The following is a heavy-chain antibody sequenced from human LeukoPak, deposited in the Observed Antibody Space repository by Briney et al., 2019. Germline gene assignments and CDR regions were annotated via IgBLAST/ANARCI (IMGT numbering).Heavy chain of an antibody. Sequence: GGSLRLSCAVSGFTFSSYGMSWVRQAPGKGLEWVSGISWNSGSIGYADSVKGRFTISRDNAKNSLYLQMNSLRAEDTALYYCAKDATMVPYYFDYWGQGTLVTVSS. CDR3: AKDATMVPYYFDY. CDR1: GFTFSSYG. CDR2: ISWNSGSI. V-gene: IGHV3-9*01. D-gene: IGHD3-10*01. J-gene: IGHJ4*02.